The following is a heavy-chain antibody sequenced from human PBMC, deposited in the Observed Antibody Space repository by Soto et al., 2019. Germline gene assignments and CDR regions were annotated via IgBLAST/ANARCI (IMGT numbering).Heavy chain of an antibody. V-gene: IGHV1-69*01. CDR1: GGTFSSYA. D-gene: IGHD3-9*01. Sequence: QVQLVQSGAEGKKPGSSVKVSCKASGGTFSSYAISWVRQAPGQGLEWMGGIIPIFGTANYAQKFKGRVTITADESTSTAYMELSSLRSEDTAVYYCARNFLPWADWLPSDLYFGYWGQGTLVTVSS. J-gene: IGHJ4*02. CDR2: IIPIFGTA. CDR3: ARNFLPWADWLPSDLYFGY.